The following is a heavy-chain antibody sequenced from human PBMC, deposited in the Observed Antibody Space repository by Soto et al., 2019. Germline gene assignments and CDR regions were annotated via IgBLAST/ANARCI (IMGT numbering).Heavy chain of an antibody. CDR1: GFTFSSYG. CDR2: ISYDGSNK. Sequence: QVQLVESGGGVVQPGRSLRLSCAASGFTFSSYGMHWVRQAPGKGLEWVAVISYDGSNKYYADSVKGRFTISRDNSKNTLYLQMNSLRAEETAVYYCAKDLFSRRYCSGGSCYGVDYWGQGTLVTVSS. D-gene: IGHD2-15*01. J-gene: IGHJ4*02. CDR3: AKDLFSRRYCSGGSCYGVDY. V-gene: IGHV3-30*18.